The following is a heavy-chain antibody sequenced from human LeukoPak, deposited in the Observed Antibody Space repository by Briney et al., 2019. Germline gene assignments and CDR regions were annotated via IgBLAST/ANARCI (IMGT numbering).Heavy chain of an antibody. CDR3: ARVTSRYSSGLYYFDY. J-gene: IGHJ4*02. D-gene: IGHD6-19*01. CDR2: ISYDGSNK. V-gene: IGHV3-30*04. CDR1: GFTFSSYA. Sequence: GGSLRLSCAASGFTFSSYAMHWVRQAPGKGLEWVGVISYDGSNKYYADSVKGRFTISRDNSKNTLYLQMNSLRAEDTAVYYCARVTSRYSSGLYYFDYWGQGTLVTVSS.